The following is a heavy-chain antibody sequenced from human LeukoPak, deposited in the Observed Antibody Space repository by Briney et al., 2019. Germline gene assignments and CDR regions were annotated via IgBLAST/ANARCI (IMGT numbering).Heavy chain of an antibody. D-gene: IGHD1-1*01. CDR1: GGTFNHFG. CDR2: IIPILDLT. CDR3: ARDSGRPPTTFDY. J-gene: IGHJ4*02. Sequence: ASVKVSCKASGGTFNHFGINWVRQAPGQGLEWMGRIIPILDLTKYAPKIQDRVTITADKSTSTAYMELNSLRSEDTAVYFCARDSGRPPTTFDYWGQGTLVTVSS. V-gene: IGHV1-69*04.